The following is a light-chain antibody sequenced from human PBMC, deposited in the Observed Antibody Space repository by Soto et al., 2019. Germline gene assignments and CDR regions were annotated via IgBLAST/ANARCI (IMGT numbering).Light chain of an antibody. CDR3: QQYGSSPET. V-gene: IGKV3-20*01. J-gene: IGKJ1*01. CDR1: QSVSSSY. Sequence: EMVLTQSPGTLSLSPGERATLSCRASQSVSSSYLAWYQQKPGQAPRLLISGASSRATGIPSRFSGSGSGTDFTLTISRLEPEEFAVYYCQQYGSSPETFGQGTKVEIK. CDR2: GAS.